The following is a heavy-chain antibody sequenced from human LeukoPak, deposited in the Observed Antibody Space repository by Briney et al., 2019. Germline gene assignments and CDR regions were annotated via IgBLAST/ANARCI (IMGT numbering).Heavy chain of an antibody. CDR2: IYYSGST. V-gene: IGHV4-59*01. J-gene: IGHJ6*03. CDR1: GGSISSYY. Sequence: KPSETLSLTCTVSGGSISSYYWSWIRQPPGKGLEWIGYIYYSGSTNYNPSLKSRVTISVDTSKNQFSLKLSSVTAADTAVYYCARDRPDYYMDVWGKGTTVTVSS. CDR3: ARDRPDYYMDV.